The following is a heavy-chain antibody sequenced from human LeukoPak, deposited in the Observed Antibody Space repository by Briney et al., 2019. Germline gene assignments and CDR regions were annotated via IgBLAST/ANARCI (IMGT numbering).Heavy chain of an antibody. D-gene: IGHD1-26*01. CDR3: ARHSGSSPHYFDY. CDR1: GGSISNYY. V-gene: IGHV4-59*08. J-gene: IGHJ4*02. Sequence: SETLSLTCTVSGGSISNYYWSWIRQPPGKRLEWIGYIFYSGDTNYNPSLKSRVTISVDTPKNQFSLSLSSVTAADTAVYYCARHSGSSPHYFDYWGQGTLVTVSS. CDR2: IFYSGDT.